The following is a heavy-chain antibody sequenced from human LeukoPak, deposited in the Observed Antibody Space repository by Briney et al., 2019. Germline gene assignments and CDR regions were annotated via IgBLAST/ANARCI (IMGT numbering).Heavy chain of an antibody. V-gene: IGHV1-69*05. D-gene: IGHD3-10*01. CDR1: GGTFSSYA. Sequence: GASVKVSCKASGGTFSSYAISWVRQAPGQGREWMGRIIPIFGTANYAQKFQGRVTITTDESTSTAYMELSSLRSEATGVYYCAREPYGSGSQPVDYWGQGTLVTVSS. CDR2: IIPIFGTA. CDR3: AREPYGSGSQPVDY. J-gene: IGHJ4*02.